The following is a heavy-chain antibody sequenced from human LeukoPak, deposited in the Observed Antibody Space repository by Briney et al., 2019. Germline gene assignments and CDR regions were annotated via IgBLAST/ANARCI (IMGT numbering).Heavy chain of an antibody. CDR1: GGSISRYY. V-gene: IGHV4-59*01. Sequence: SETLSLTCTVSGGSISRYYWSRIRQPPGKGLEWIGYIYYSGSTNYNPSLKSRVTISVDTSKNQFSLKLSSVTAADTAVYYCARGAATDAFDIWGQGTMVTVSS. CDR3: ARGAATDAFDI. J-gene: IGHJ3*02. CDR2: IYYSGST. D-gene: IGHD6-13*01.